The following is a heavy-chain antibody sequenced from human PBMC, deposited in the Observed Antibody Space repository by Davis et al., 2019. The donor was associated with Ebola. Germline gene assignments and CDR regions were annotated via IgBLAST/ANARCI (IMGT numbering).Heavy chain of an antibody. J-gene: IGHJ4*02. CDR2: TNSDGSIT. Sequence: GESLKISCAASGFTFSSNWMHLVRQAPGKGLVWVSRTNSDGSITSYADSVKGRFTISRDNAKNTLYLQMNSLRDEDTAVYYCARGTHYAHDYWGQGTLVTVSS. CDR3: ARGTHYAHDY. CDR1: GFTFSSNW. V-gene: IGHV3-74*01. D-gene: IGHD2-2*01.